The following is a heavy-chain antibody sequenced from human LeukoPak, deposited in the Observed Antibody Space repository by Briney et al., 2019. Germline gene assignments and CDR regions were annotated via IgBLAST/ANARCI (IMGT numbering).Heavy chain of an antibody. D-gene: IGHD4-11*01. V-gene: IGHV4-34*01. CDR2: INHSGST. J-gene: IGHJ6*03. CDR3: ATSLTTVTHYYYYMDV. Sequence: SETLSLTCAVYGGSFSGYYGSWIRQSPGKGLEWIGEINHSGSTNYNPSLKSRVTISVDTSKNQFSLKLSSVTAADTAVYYCATSLTTVTHYYYYMDVWGKGTTVTISS. CDR1: GGSFSGYY.